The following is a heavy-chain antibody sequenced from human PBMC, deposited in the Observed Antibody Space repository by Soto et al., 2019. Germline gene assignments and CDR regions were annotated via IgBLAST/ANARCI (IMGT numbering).Heavy chain of an antibody. V-gene: IGHV5-51*01. CDR2: IYPGDSDT. D-gene: IGHD3-22*01. CDR3: GRDLTVGDSKFRMDV. J-gene: IGHJ6*02. CDR1: GYSFSSYW. Sequence: GESLKISCKGSGYSFSSYWIGWVRQMPGKGLEWMGIIYPGDSDTRYSPSFQGQVTISADKSISTTYLQWSSLKASDTAMYYCGRDLTVGDSKFRMDVWGQGTTVTVSS.